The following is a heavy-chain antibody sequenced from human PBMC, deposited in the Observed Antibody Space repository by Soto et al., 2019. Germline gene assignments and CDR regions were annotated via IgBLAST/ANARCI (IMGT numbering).Heavy chain of an antibody. CDR3: ARPLHRLIAARNYYYYGMDV. CDR2: INPSGGST. Sequence: ASVKVSCKASGYTFTSYYMHWVRQAPGQGLEWMGIINPSGGSTSYAQKFQGRVTMTRDTSTSTVYMELSSLRSEDTAVYYCARPLHRLIAARNYYYYGMDVWGQGTKVTVS. V-gene: IGHV1-46*03. J-gene: IGHJ6*02. D-gene: IGHD6-6*01. CDR1: GYTFTSYY.